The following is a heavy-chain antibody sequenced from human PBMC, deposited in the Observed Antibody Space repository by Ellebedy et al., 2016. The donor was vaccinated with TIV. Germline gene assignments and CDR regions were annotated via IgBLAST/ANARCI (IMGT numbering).Heavy chain of an antibody. V-gene: IGHV3-48*01. CDR3: ARDRPRGRGDFDY. Sequence: PGGSLRLSCAASGFTFSSYTMNWVRQAPGKGLEWVSYISSSTSTTYYADSVKGRFTISRHNANNSLYLQMNSLRAEDTGVYFCARDRPRGRGDFDYWGQGTLVTVSS. CDR2: ISSSTSTT. CDR1: GFTFSSYT. D-gene: IGHD3-10*01. J-gene: IGHJ4*02.